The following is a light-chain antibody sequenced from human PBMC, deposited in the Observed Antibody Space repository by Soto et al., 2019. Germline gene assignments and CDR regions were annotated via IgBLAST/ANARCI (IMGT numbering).Light chain of an antibody. CDR2: DVS. CDR3: SSYTRSSTTVV. CDR1: SSDVGGYNY. Sequence: QSALTQPASVSGSPGQSITISCTGTSSDVGGYNYVSWYQQHPGKAPKLMIYDVSNRPSGVSNRFSGSKSGNTASLTISGLQAEDEADYYCSSYTRSSTTVVFGGGTQRTVL. J-gene: IGLJ2*01. V-gene: IGLV2-14*01.